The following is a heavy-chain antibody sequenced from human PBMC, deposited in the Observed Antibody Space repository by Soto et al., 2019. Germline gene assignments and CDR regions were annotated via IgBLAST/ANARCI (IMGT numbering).Heavy chain of an antibody. CDR1: GFTFSSYA. V-gene: IGHV3-30-3*01. Sequence: QVQLVESGGGVVQPGRSLRLSCAASGFTFSSYAMHWVRQAPGKGLEWVAVISYDGSNKYYADSVKGRFTISRDNSKNTRYLQMNSVRAEDTAVYYCARAKGVIAAARFDNWFDPWGQGTLVTVSS. CDR2: ISYDGSNK. CDR3: ARAKGVIAAARFDNWFDP. D-gene: IGHD6-13*01. J-gene: IGHJ5*02.